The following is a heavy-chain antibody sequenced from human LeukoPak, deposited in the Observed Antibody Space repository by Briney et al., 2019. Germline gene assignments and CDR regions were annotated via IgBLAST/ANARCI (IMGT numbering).Heavy chain of an antibody. CDR2: INKDGSEK. Sequence: GGSLRLSCAASGFTFSGVWMSWVRQAPGKGLEWVANINKDGSEKYHVDSVRGRFTISRDNAKNSLYLQMNSLRAEDTAVYYCARVGRLDAFDIWGQGTMVTVSS. V-gene: IGHV3-7*01. J-gene: IGHJ3*02. CDR3: ARVGRLDAFDI. CDR1: GFTFSGVW. D-gene: IGHD6-25*01.